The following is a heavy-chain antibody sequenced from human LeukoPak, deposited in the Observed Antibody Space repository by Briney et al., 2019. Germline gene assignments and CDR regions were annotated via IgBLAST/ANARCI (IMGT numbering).Heavy chain of an antibody. CDR3: AEGPYDSSGYSH. CDR1: GFTFSSYG. D-gene: IGHD3-22*01. J-gene: IGHJ4*02. Sequence: GGSLRLSCAASGFTFSSYGMHWVRQAPGKGLEWVAFIRYDGSNKYYADSVKGRFTISRGNSKNTLYLQMNSLRAEDTAVYYCAEGPYDSSGYSHWGQGTLVTVSS. CDR2: IRYDGSNK. V-gene: IGHV3-30*02.